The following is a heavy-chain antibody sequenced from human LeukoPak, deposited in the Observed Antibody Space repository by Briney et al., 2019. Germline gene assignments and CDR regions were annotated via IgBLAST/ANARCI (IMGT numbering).Heavy chain of an antibody. V-gene: IGHV3-23*01. Sequence: GGSLRLSCATSGFSLSSYAMSWVRQAPGKGVEWVSAMSSSDDGRYYAASVKGRFTISRDNPKNTQYLQMNSLRAEDTAVYYCAKIISSSGWYLPLDYWGQGTLVTVSS. J-gene: IGHJ4*02. D-gene: IGHD6-19*01. CDR2: MSSSDDGR. CDR3: AKIISSSGWYLPLDY. CDR1: GFSLSSYA.